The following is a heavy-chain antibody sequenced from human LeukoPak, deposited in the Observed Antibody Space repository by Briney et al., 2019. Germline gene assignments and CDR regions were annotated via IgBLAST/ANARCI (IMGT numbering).Heavy chain of an antibody. V-gene: IGHV3-9*01. CDR1: GFTFDDYA. Sequence: PGRSLRLSCAASGFTFDDYAMHWVRQAPGKGLEWVSGISWNSGSIGYADSVKGRFTISRDNAKNSLYLQMNSLRAEDTALYYCAKDQSAEWELSYFDYWGQGTLVTVSS. J-gene: IGHJ4*02. CDR3: AKDQSAEWELSYFDY. D-gene: IGHD1-26*01. CDR2: ISWNSGSI.